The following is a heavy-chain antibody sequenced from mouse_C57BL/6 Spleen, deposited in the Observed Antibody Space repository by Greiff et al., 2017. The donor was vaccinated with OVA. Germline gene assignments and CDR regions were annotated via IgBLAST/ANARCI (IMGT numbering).Heavy chain of an antibody. D-gene: IGHD3-2*02. V-gene: IGHV1-4*01. CDR1: GYTFTSYT. CDR3: ARLGGSGPLMDY. CDR2: INPSSGYT. J-gene: IGHJ4*01. Sequence: QVHVKQSGAELARPGASVKMSCKASGYTFTSYTMHWVKQRPGQGLEWIGYINPSSGYTKYNQKFKDKATLTADKSSSTAYMQLSSLTSEDSAVYYCARLGGSGPLMDYWGQGTSVTVSS.